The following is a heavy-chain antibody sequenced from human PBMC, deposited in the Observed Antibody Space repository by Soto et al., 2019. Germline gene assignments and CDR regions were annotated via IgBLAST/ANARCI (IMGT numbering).Heavy chain of an antibody. CDR2: ISGSGDST. J-gene: IGHJ4*02. CDR1: GLTFRTYA. Sequence: GGSLRLSCAASGLTFRTYAMAWVRKAPGKGLEWVSAISGSGDSTYYADSVKGRFTISRDNSKNTLYLQMNSLRAEDTAVYYCAKGTVPAAIRRDYFDYWGQGTLVTVSS. D-gene: IGHD2-2*02. CDR3: AKGTVPAAIRRDYFDY. V-gene: IGHV3-23*01.